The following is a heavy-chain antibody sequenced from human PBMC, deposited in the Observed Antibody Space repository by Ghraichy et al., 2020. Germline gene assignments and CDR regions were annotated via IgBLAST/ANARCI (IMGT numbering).Heavy chain of an antibody. V-gene: IGHV4-34*01. D-gene: IGHD3-3*01. J-gene: IGHJ6*02. CDR3: ARVNHYDFWSGYPSHYYYYYGMDV. CDR1: GGSFSGYY. CDR2: INHSGST. Sequence: SETLSLTCAVYGGSFSGYYWSWIRQPPGKGLEWIGEINHSGSTNYNPSLKSRVTISVDTSKNQFSLKLSSVTAADTAVYYCARVNHYDFWSGYPSHYYYYYGMDVWRQGSTVTVAS.